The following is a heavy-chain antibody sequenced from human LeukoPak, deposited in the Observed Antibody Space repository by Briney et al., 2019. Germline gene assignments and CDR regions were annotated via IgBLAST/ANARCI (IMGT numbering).Heavy chain of an antibody. CDR3: ARDVK. CDR1: GFICSTCW. CDR2: INQDGSET. J-gene: IGHJ4*02. D-gene: IGHD2/OR15-2a*01. V-gene: IGHV3-7*05. Sequence: GGSLRLSCVASGFICSTCWMSRVRQAPGKGLEWVASINQDGSETYYVASVKGRFTISRDNAKKLLYLQMNSLRAEDTAIYYCARDVKWGQGTLVTISS.